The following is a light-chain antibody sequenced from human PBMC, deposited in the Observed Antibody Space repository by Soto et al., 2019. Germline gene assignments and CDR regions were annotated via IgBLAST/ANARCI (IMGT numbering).Light chain of an antibody. J-gene: IGLJ3*02. V-gene: IGLV4-69*01. CDR1: SGHSSYA. Sequence: QSVLTQSPSASASLGASVKLTCTLSSGHSSYAIAWHQQQPEKGPRYLMKVNSDGSHSKGDGIPDRFSGSSSGAERYLTISRPQAEDGACYYLQALGTGIRGFGGGTKLTVL. CDR3: QALGTGIRG. CDR2: VNSDGSH.